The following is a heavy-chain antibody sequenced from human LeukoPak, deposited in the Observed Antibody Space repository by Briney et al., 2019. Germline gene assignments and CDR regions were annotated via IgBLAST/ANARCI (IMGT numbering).Heavy chain of an antibody. V-gene: IGHV3-64D*06. Sequence: GGSLRLSCSASGFTFSIYAMHWVRQAPGKGLEYLSGINNNGGTTNYADSVKGRFTISRDNFKNTLHLQMSSLRPEDTAVYYCVKTMVTFGGIIRADAFDIWGQGTMVTVSS. D-gene: IGHD3-16*01. J-gene: IGHJ3*02. CDR3: VKTMVTFGGIIRADAFDI. CDR2: INNNGGTT. CDR1: GFTFSIYA.